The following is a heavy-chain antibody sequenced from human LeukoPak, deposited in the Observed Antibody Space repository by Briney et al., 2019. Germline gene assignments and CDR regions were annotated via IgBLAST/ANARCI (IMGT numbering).Heavy chain of an antibody. CDR2: IWYDGSNK. CDR1: GFTFSSYG. V-gene: IGHV3-33*01. J-gene: IGHJ4*02. Sequence: PGRSLRLSCAASGFTFSSYGMHWVRQAPGRGLEWVAVIWYDGSNKYYADSVKGRFTISRDNSKNTLYLQMNSLRAEDTAVYYCARDYYDSSGYSDYWGQGTLVTVSS. D-gene: IGHD3-22*01. CDR3: ARDYYDSSGYSDY.